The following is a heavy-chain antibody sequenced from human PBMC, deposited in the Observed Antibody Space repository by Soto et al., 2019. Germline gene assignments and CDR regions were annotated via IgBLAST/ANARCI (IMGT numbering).Heavy chain of an antibody. Sequence: SETLSLTCTVSGGSISSYYWGWIRQPPGKGLEWIGNSHYSGSAYYNPSFKSRVTISVDTSKNQVSLKLSSVTAADTAVYYCARTANWLDPWGQGTLVTVSS. V-gene: IGHV4-39*01. CDR1: GGSISSYY. CDR3: ARTANWLDP. J-gene: IGHJ5*02. CDR2: SHYSGSA.